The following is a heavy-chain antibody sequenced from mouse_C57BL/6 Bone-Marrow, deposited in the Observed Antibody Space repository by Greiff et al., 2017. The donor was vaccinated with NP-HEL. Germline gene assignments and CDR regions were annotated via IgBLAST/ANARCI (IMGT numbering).Heavy chain of an antibody. J-gene: IGHJ3*01. Sequence: QVQLQQSGAELVRPGASVTLSCKASGYTFTDYEMHWVKQTPVHGLEWIGAIDPETGGTAYNQKFKGKAIPTADKSSSTAYMELRSLTSEDSAVYYCTRNYDYDDLFAYWGQGTLVTVSA. V-gene: IGHV1-15*01. D-gene: IGHD2-4*01. CDR1: GYTFTDYE. CDR2: IDPETGGT. CDR3: TRNYDYDDLFAY.